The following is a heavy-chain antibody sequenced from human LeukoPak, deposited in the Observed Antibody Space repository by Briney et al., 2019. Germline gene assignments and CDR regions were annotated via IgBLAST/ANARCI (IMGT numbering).Heavy chain of an antibody. Sequence: PGGSLRLSCAASGFTFSSYSMNWVRQAPGKGLEWVSSISSSSSYIYYADSVKGRFTISRDNAKNSLYLQMNSLRAEDTAVYYCASAGRGYSYGSAFGIWGQGTMVTVSS. CDR3: ASAGRGYSYGSAFGI. J-gene: IGHJ3*02. D-gene: IGHD5-18*01. CDR2: ISSSSSYI. CDR1: GFTFSSYS. V-gene: IGHV3-21*01.